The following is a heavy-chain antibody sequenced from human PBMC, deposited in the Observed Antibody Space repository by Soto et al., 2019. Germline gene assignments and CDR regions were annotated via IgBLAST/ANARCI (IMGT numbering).Heavy chain of an antibody. D-gene: IGHD5-12*01. CDR3: ARDEVTGGGGYNSNAFDI. V-gene: IGHV4-31*03. J-gene: IGHJ3*02. CDR2: IYYSGST. Sequence: RSLTFTVSGGSISSGGYYWSWIRQHPGKGLEWIGYIYYSGSTYYNPSLKSRVTISVDTSKNQFSLKLSSVTAADTAVYYCARDEVTGGGGYNSNAFDIWGQGTMVTVS. CDR1: GGSISSGGYY.